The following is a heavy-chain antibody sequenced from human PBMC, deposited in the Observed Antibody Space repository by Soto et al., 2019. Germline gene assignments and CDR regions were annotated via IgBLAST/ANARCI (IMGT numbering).Heavy chain of an antibody. J-gene: IGHJ6*02. Sequence: SETLSLTCTVSGGSISSSSYYWGWIRQPPGKGLEWIGSIHYSGSTYYNPSLKSRVTISVDTSKNQFSLKLSSVTAADTAVYYCARQIGYGYYYYGMDVWGQGTTVTVSS. CDR1: GGSISSSSYY. CDR2: IHYSGST. CDR3: ARQIGYGYYYYGMDV. D-gene: IGHD6-13*01. V-gene: IGHV4-39*01.